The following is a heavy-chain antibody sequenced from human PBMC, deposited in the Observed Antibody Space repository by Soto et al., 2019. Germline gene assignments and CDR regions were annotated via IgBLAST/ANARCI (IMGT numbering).Heavy chain of an antibody. J-gene: IGHJ4*02. V-gene: IGHV1-8*01. D-gene: IGHD6-19*01. Sequence: QVQLVQSGAEVKKPGASVKVSCKASGYTFTSYDINWVRQATGQGLEWMGWMNPNSGNTGYAQQLQGRVTMTRNTSMSTAYMELSTIRSEDMAVYYCARVRTVAGSQYWGQATLVTVSS. CDR3: ARVRTVAGSQY. CDR1: GYTFTSYD. CDR2: MNPNSGNT.